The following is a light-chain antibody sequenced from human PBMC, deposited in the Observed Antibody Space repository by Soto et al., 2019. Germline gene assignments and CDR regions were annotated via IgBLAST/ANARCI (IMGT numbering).Light chain of an antibody. J-gene: IGKJ1*01. CDR1: QTISSW. CDR2: KAS. CDR3: QHYNSYSEA. Sequence: DIQMTQSPSTLSGSVGDRVTITCLASQTISSWLAWYQQKPGKAPKLLIYKASTLKSGVPSRFSGSGSGTEFTLTISSLQPDDFATDYCQHYNSYSEAFGQGTKVDI. V-gene: IGKV1-5*03.